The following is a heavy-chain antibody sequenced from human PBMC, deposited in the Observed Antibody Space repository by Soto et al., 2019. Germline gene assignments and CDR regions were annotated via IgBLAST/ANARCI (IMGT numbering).Heavy chain of an antibody. D-gene: IGHD1-26*01. J-gene: IGHJ4*02. CDR2: VYPSGTT. Sequence: QVQLQESGPGLVKPSETLSLTCSVSGGSVSSGSYSWSWMRQPPGKGLEWIGYVYPSGTTNYNPSIKSRVTISVDTSKSQFSLKLSSVTAADTAVYYCARGGGSYYIAYWGQGTLVTVSS. CDR1: GGSVSSGSYS. CDR3: ARGGGSYYIAY. V-gene: IGHV4-61*01.